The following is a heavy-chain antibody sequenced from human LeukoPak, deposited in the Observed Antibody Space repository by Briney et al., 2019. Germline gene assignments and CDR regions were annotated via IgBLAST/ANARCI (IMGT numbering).Heavy chain of an antibody. V-gene: IGHV4-61*02. Sequence: TLSLTCTVSGGSISSGSYYWSWIRHPAGKGLEWIGRIYTSGSTNYNPSLKSRVTISVDTSKNQFSLKLSSVTAADTAVYYCAGATHSTKADYWGQGTLVTVSS. J-gene: IGHJ4*02. D-gene: IGHD5-24*01. CDR2: IYTSGST. CDR1: GGSISSGSYY. CDR3: AGATHSTKADY.